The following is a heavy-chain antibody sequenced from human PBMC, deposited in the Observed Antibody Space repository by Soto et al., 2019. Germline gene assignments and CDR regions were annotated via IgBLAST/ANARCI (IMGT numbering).Heavy chain of an antibody. CDR3: AKEGEYSGSPIFDY. V-gene: IGHV3-30*18. CDR1: GFTFSSYG. J-gene: IGHJ4*02. Sequence: QVQLVESGGGVVQPGRSLRLSCAASGFTFSSYGMHWVRQAPGKGLEWVAVISYDGSNKYYADSVKGRFTISRDNSKNTLYLQMNNLRAEDTAVYYCAKEGEYSGSPIFDYWGQGTLVTVSS. D-gene: IGHD1-26*01. CDR2: ISYDGSNK.